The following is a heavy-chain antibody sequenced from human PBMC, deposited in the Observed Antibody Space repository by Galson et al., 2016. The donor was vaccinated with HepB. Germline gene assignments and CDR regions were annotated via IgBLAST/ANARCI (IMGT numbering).Heavy chain of an antibody. CDR1: GDSISSSHW. D-gene: IGHD5-24*01. J-gene: IGHJ6*02. Sequence: ETLSLTCDVSGDSISSSHWWGWVRQPPGKGLEWIGEIYHIGSTNYNPSPKSRLTLSVDKSKNHFSLNLSSVTAADTAVYYCTRDLADGYGLDVWGQGATVIVSS. V-gene: IGHV4-4*02. CDR3: TRDLADGYGLDV. CDR2: IYHIGST.